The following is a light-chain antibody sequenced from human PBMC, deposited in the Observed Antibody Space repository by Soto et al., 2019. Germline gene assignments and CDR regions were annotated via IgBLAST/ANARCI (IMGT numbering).Light chain of an antibody. CDR2: AAY. CDR1: QGISSF. Sequence: IQLTQSASSLSAYIGDRVTITCRASQGISSFLAWYQQKPGKAPKLLIYAAYTLQSGIPSRFTGSGSGTDFTRPSSSLQPEDFATYYCQQLNIDSYPITFGQGTRREIK. J-gene: IGKJ5*01. V-gene: IGKV1-9*01. CDR3: QQLNIDSYPIT.